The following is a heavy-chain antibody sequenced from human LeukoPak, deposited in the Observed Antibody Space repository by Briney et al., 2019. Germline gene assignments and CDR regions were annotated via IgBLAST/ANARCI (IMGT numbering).Heavy chain of an antibody. V-gene: IGHV3-9*01. D-gene: IGHD3-16*01. CDR2: LSWNSGSV. J-gene: IGHJ6*02. CDR1: GFTFDDYA. CDR3: AKAKGSYGNLYYFALDA. Sequence: GRSLRLSCAASGFTFDDYAMYWVRQAPGKGLEWASGLSWNSGSVGYADSVKGRFAISRDNTKNSLYLQMDSLRPEDTALYYCAKAKGSYGNLYYFALDAWGQGTTVTVSS.